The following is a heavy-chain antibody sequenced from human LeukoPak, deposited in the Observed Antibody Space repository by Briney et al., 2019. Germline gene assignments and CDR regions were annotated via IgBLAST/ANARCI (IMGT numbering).Heavy chain of an antibody. CDR3: ARIYDYVWGSYRPGAFDI. J-gene: IGHJ3*02. V-gene: IGHV4-59*01. D-gene: IGHD3-16*02. CDR1: GGSISSYY. Sequence: PSETLSLTCTVSGGSISSYYWSWIRQPPGKGLEWIGYIYYSGSTNYNPSLKSRVTISVDTSKNQFSLKLSSVTAADTAVYYCARIYDYVWGSYRPGAFDIWGQGTMVTVFS. CDR2: IYYSGST.